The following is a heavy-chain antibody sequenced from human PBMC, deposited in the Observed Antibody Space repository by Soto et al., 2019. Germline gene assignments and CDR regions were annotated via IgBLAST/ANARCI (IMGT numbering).Heavy chain of an antibody. J-gene: IGHJ4*02. D-gene: IGHD3-22*01. V-gene: IGHV3-72*01. Sequence: DVQLVESGGGLVQPGGSLSHSCAASAFTLSAHYMDWVRQAPGKGLEWVGRTRNKANSYTTEYAESVKGRFTISRDDSKNSLFLQMNSLKTEDTAVYYCVRAPSDGYYYDYCGQGTLVTVSS. CDR2: TRNKANSYTT. CDR1: AFTLSAHY. CDR3: VRAPSDGYYYDY.